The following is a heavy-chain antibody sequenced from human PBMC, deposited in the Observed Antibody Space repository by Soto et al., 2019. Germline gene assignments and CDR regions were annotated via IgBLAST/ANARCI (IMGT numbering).Heavy chain of an antibody. Sequence: GGSLRLSCAASGFTFSSYGMHWVRQAPGKGLEWVAVIWYDGSNKYYADSVKGRFTISRDNSKNTLYLQMNSLRAEDTAVYYCARSGTPPWSGYYTPFYWGQGTLVTVSS. J-gene: IGHJ4*02. CDR1: GFTFSSYG. D-gene: IGHD3-3*01. CDR3: ARSGTPPWSGYYTPFY. CDR2: IWYDGSNK. V-gene: IGHV3-33*01.